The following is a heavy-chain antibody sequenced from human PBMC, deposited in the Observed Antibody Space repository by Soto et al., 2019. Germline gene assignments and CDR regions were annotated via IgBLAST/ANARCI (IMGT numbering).Heavy chain of an antibody. J-gene: IGHJ4*02. CDR2: INSDGSSI. CDR3: AGRLTTAASLDY. CDR1: GFTFSSQW. D-gene: IGHD3-16*01. Sequence: GGSLRLSCAASGFTFSSQWMHWVRQAPGKGLVWVSRINSDGSSISYADSVNGRFTISRDNSKNTLYLQMDSLRAEDTAIYYCAGRLTTAASLDYWGRGTLVTVSS. V-gene: IGHV3-74*01.